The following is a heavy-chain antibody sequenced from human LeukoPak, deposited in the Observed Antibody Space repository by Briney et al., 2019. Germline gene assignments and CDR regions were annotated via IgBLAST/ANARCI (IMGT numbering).Heavy chain of an antibody. CDR1: GGSFSDYY. Sequence: PSETLSLTCAVYGGSFSDYYWTWIRQPPGKGLEWIGEIHDSGITNYNPSLESRVTISVDKSNKQFSLSLTSVTAADTAVYYCATRATAGPWWGQGTLVTVSS. CDR3: ATRATAGPW. D-gene: IGHD6-13*01. CDR2: IHDSGIT. V-gene: IGHV4-34*01. J-gene: IGHJ4*02.